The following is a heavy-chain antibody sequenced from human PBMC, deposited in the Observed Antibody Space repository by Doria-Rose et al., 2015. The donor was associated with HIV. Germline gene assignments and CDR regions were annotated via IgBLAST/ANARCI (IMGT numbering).Heavy chain of an antibody. J-gene: IGHJ4*02. D-gene: IGHD6-13*01. CDR3: ARIKSSRWYHKYYFDF. V-gene: IGHV2-26*01. CDR1: GVSLSSPGMG. Sequence: QITLKESGPVLAKPTETLTLTCTVSGVSLSSPGMGVSWIRQPPGTALEWLANIFSDDERSYKTSMKSRLTISRGTPKSQVVLTMTDMDPVDTATYYCARIKSSRWYHKYYFDFWGQGTLVIVSA. CDR2: IFSDDER.